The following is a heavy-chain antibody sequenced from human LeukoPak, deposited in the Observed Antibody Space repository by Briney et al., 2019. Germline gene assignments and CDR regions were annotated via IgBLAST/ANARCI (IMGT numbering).Heavy chain of an antibody. D-gene: IGHD2-8*02. V-gene: IGHV4-59*04. CDR2: VSCDGTT. CDR3: ARLDCTGDGCYNH. CDR1: GDSVTSYY. Sequence: SETLSLTCSVSGDSVTSYYWSWIRQPPGKGREWVGYVSCDGTTYYTPSLRSRVIMAGDTTKNHISLRLTSLSAADTAVYYCARLDCTGDGCYNHWGQGSLVTVSS. J-gene: IGHJ4*02.